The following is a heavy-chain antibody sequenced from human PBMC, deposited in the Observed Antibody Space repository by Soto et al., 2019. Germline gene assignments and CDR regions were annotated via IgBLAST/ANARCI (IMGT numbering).Heavy chain of an antibody. CDR1: GGSLFGDY. V-gene: IGHV4-4*07. CDR3: ARARRLENWFDP. J-gene: IGHJ5*02. Sequence: PSETLSLTCTVAGGSLFGDYCTWIRQPAGGGVEWIGRINSAGNTNYSASLKSRVTLSVDLSRKHFSLTLTSVTAADTASYFCARARRLENWFDPWGPGIQVTVSS. CDR2: INSAGNT. D-gene: IGHD6-6*01.